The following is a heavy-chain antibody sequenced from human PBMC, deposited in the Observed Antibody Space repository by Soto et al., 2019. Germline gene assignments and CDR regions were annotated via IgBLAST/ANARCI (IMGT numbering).Heavy chain of an antibody. Sequence: QVQLVQSGAEVKKPGSSVKVSCKASGGTFSSYTISWVRQAPGQGLEWMGRIIPILGIANYAQKFQGRVTITADKSTSTAYMELSSLRSEDTAVYYCARDLSPYVPGEPTVWGQGTLVTVSS. D-gene: IGHD2-2*01. CDR1: GGTFSSYT. J-gene: IGHJ4*02. CDR2: IIPILGIA. CDR3: ARDLSPYVPGEPTV. V-gene: IGHV1-69*08.